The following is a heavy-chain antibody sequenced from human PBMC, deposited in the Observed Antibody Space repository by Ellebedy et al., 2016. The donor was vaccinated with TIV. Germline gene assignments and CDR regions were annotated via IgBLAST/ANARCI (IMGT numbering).Heavy chain of an antibody. CDR2: LSASGGST. CDR1: GFTFNSYA. J-gene: IGHJ4*02. Sequence: PGGSLRLSCVASGFTFNSYAMSWVRQAPGKGLGWVSSLSASGGSTYYADSVKGRFTISRDNSKNTLYLQMNSLRAEDTAVYYCARGGIYVPFDYWGQGTLVTVSS. D-gene: IGHD1-26*01. V-gene: IGHV3-23*01. CDR3: ARGGIYVPFDY.